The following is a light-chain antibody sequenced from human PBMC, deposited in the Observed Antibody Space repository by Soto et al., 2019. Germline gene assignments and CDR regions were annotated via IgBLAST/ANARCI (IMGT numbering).Light chain of an antibody. V-gene: IGKV3-11*01. CDR2: DAS. J-gene: IGKJ4*01. CDR3: HQRSKWPLT. Sequence: ESVLTQSPATLSLSPWERATLSCRASQSVRSYLAWYQQKPGQAPRLLIYDASNRATDIPARFSGSGSGTAFTLTSSSLDPEDSAVDYCHQRSKWPLTFGGGNKVEIK. CDR1: QSVRSY.